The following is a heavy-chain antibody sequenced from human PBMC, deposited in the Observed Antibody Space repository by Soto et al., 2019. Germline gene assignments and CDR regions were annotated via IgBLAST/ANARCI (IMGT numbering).Heavy chain of an antibody. CDR1: GFTFNVYG. J-gene: IGHJ5*02. V-gene: IGHV3-33*01. Sequence: QEQLVESGGGVVQPGTSLRLSCVASGFTFNVYGMHWVRQAPGKGLEWVAAIWFDGSDKYYADSVKGRLTISRDNSKNTLYLQMNSLRAEDTGVYYCARVVGAAAGRFDPWGQGTLVIVSS. CDR2: IWFDGSDK. D-gene: IGHD6-13*01. CDR3: ARVVGAAAGRFDP.